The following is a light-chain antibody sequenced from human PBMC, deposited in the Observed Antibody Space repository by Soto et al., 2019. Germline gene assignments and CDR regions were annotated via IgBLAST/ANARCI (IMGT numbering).Light chain of an antibody. J-gene: IGLJ1*01. Sequence: QSVLTQPATVSGSPGQSITISCTGTSSDVGGYNYVSWYQQHPGKAPKLMIYEVSNRPSGVSNRFSGSKSGNTASLTISALQAEDAADYYCSSYTSSSIDYVFGTGTKVTVL. V-gene: IGLV2-14*01. CDR1: SSDVGGYNY. CDR2: EVS. CDR3: SSYTSSSIDYV.